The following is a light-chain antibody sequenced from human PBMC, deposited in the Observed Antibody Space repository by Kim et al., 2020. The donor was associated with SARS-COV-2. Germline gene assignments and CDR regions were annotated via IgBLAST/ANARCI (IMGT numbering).Light chain of an antibody. CDR3: QQSYITPFT. J-gene: IGKJ3*01. CDR1: QSISSH. Sequence: ASVGDRVTITCRTTQSISSHLNWYQLKPGRAPKLLISAASTLQGRVPSRFSGSGSETDCTLTISSLQPEDFATYFCQQSYITPFTFGPGTKVDIK. V-gene: IGKV1-39*01. CDR2: AAS.